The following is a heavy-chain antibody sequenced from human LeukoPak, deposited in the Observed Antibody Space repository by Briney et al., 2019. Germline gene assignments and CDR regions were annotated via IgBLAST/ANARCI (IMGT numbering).Heavy chain of an antibody. V-gene: IGHV4-4*07. CDR1: GGSIRPNN. CDR2: IFANGNT. J-gene: IGHJ4*02. D-gene: IGHD6-13*01. Sequence: SETLSLTCIVSGGSIRPNNWSWFRQPAGKGLEWIGRIFANGNTNFNPSLKSRVTISVDTSKDQFSLKLSSVTAADTAVYYCARGYSSINLDYWGQGTLVTVSS. CDR3: ARGYSSINLDY.